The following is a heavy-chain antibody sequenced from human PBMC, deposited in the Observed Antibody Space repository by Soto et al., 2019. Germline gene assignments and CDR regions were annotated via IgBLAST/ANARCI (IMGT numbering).Heavy chain of an antibody. CDR3: ARHHGPTTSENWFDP. CDR2: ISTYSGDT. D-gene: IGHD5-12*01. J-gene: IGHJ5*02. V-gene: IGHV1-18*01. Sequence: QVHLVQSGVEVKNPGASVKVSCQASGYTFFTYDISWVRQAPGQGLEWMGWISTYSGDTKYAQKLQGRVTMTTDTSTTTAYLELRSLRSDDTAVYYCARHHGPTTSENWFDPGGQGTLVTVAS. CDR1: GYTFFTYD.